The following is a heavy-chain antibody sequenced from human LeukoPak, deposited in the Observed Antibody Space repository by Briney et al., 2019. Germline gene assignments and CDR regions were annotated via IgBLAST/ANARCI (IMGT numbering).Heavy chain of an antibody. CDR3: ARLWYGSGSSVDY. CDR1: GFTFSSYS. D-gene: IGHD3-10*01. V-gene: IGHV3-21*01. J-gene: IGHJ4*02. Sequence: PGGSLRLSCAASGFTFSSYSMTWVRQAPGKGLEWVSSISSSSSYIYYADSVKGRFTISRDNAKNSLYLQMNSLRAEDTAVYYCARLWYGSGSSVDYWGQGTLVTVSS. CDR2: ISSSSSYI.